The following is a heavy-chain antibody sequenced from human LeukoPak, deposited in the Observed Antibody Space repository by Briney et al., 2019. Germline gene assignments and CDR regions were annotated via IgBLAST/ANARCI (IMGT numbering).Heavy chain of an antibody. J-gene: IGHJ3*02. V-gene: IGHV3-23*01. CDR3: AKAPLRYCSGGSCNAFDI. CDR2: ISGSGGST. D-gene: IGHD2-15*01. Sequence: PGGSLRLSCAASGFTFSSYAMSWVRQAPGKGLEWVSAISGSGGSTYYADSVKGRFTISRDNSKNTLYLQMNSLRAEDTAVYYCAKAPLRYCSGGSCNAFDIWGQGTMVTVSS. CDR1: GFTFSSYA.